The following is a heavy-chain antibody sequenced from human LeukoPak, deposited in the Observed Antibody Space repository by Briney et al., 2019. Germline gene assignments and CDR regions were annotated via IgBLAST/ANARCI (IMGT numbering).Heavy chain of an antibody. CDR3: ARGRITGTTYGMDV. J-gene: IGHJ6*02. D-gene: IGHD1-7*01. CDR1: GFTFSSYS. CDR2: ISSGSNSI. V-gene: IGHV3-48*01. Sequence: GGSLRLSCAASGFTFSSYSMNWVRQAPGKGLEWVSYISSGSNSIYYADSVKGRFTISRDNAKNSLSLQMNSLRAEDTAVYFCARGRITGTTYGMDVWGQGTTVTVSS.